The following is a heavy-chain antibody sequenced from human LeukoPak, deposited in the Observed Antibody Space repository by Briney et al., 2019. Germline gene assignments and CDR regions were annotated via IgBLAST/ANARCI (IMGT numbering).Heavy chain of an antibody. D-gene: IGHD5-18*01. CDR3: AKGRIQTYMAPEY. J-gene: IGHJ4*02. CDR1: AFSFGSFG. Sequence: GGSLRLSCAGSAFSFGSFGMIWVRQAPGKGLEWVSAISDTGESTFYAASVKGRFTISRDNSKNTLYPQMNSLRAEDTAVYYCAKGRIQTYMAPEYWGQGTLATVSS. CDR2: ISDTGEST. V-gene: IGHV3-23*01.